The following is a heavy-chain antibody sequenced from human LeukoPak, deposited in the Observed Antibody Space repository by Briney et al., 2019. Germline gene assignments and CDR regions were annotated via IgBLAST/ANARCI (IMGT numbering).Heavy chain of an antibody. D-gene: IGHD3-9*01. J-gene: IGHJ4*02. CDR3: ARELRYYDILTGYRPYFDY. CDR1: GGSFSGYY. Sequence: SETLSLTCAVYGGSFSGYYWSWIRQPPGKGLEWIGEINHSGSTNYNPSLKSRVTISVDTSKNQFSLKLSSVTVADTAVYYCARELRYYDILTGYRPYFDYWGQGTLVTVSS. V-gene: IGHV4-34*01. CDR2: INHSGST.